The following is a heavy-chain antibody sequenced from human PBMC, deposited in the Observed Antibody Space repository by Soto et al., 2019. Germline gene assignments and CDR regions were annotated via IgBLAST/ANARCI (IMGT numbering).Heavy chain of an antibody. D-gene: IGHD2-15*01. V-gene: IGHV4-39*01. J-gene: IGHJ4*02. CDR2: IYYSGST. CDR3: ASRSRGRCYNY. CDR1: GGGVYSDGYY. Sequence: QLQLQESGPGLVKSSETLSLTCTVSGGGVYSDGYYWGWIRRPPGQGLEWIGNIYYSGSTYYNPSLKRXXTXSXXTSKNQFSRRLTAVPAADTAVYYCASRSRGRCYNYWGPGTLVTVSS.